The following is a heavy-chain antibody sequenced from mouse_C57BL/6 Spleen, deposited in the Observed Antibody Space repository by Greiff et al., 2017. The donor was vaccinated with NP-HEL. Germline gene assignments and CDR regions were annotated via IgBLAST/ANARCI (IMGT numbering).Heavy chain of an antibody. D-gene: IGHD2-4*01. CDR1: GYAFSSSW. J-gene: IGHJ4*01. CDR2: IYPGDGDT. Sequence: QVQLQQSGPELVKPGASVKISCKASGYAFSSSWMNWVKQRPGKGLEWIGRIYPGDGDTNYNGKFKGKATLTADKSSSTAYMQLSSLTSEDSAVYFCARGGDYGIPNYYAMDYWGQGTSVTVSS. CDR3: ARGGDYGIPNYYAMDY. V-gene: IGHV1-82*01.